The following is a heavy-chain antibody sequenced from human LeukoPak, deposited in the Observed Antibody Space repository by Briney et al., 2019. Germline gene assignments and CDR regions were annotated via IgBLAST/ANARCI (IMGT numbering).Heavy chain of an antibody. CDR1: GGSISSGSYY. D-gene: IGHD3-10*01. Sequence: PSETLSLTCTVSGGSISSGSYYWGRIRQPPGKGLEWIVNIYYSGSTYYNPSLKSRVTIFVDASENQFSLKLSSVTAADAAVYYCARQIYGSGKADYWGQGTLVTVSS. J-gene: IGHJ4*02. CDR3: ARQIYGSGKADY. V-gene: IGHV4-39*01. CDR2: IYYSGST.